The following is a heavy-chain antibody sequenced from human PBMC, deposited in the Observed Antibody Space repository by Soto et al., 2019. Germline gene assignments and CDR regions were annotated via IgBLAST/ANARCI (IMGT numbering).Heavy chain of an antibody. Sequence: QVQLVQSGAEVKKPGSSVKVSCKASGGTFSSYAISWVRQAPGQGLEWMGGIIPIFGTANYAQKFQGRVTITADDPTSTAYGELSSWRYGDGAVFYCGRVRGFFDSWGQGTLVTLSS. J-gene: IGHJ4*02. D-gene: IGHD3-10*01. CDR3: GRVRGFFDS. V-gene: IGHV1-69*01. CDR1: GGTFSSYA. CDR2: IIPIFGTA.